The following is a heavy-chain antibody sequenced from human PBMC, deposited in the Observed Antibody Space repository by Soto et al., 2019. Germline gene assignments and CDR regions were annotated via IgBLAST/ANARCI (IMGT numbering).Heavy chain of an antibody. CDR2: ISSSSSYI. CDR1: GFTFSSYS. CDR3: ARSIVVVTAHDY. D-gene: IGHD2-21*02. J-gene: IGHJ4*02. Sequence: EVQLVESGGGLVKPGGSLRLSCAASGFTFSSYSMNWVRQAPGKGLEWVSSISSSSSYIYYADSEKGRFTISRDNAKNSLYLQMNSLRAEDTAVYYCARSIVVVTAHDYWGQGTLVTVSS. V-gene: IGHV3-21*01.